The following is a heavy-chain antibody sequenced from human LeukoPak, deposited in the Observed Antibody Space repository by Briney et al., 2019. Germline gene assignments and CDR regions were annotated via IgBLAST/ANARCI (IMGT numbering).Heavy chain of an antibody. CDR1: GYTFTSYA. CDR3: ARDGVRSYYYYYYMDV. J-gene: IGHJ6*03. V-gene: IGHV7-4-1*02. CDR2: INTNTGNP. D-gene: IGHD3-10*01. Sequence: ASVKVSCKASGYTFTSYAMNWVRQAPGQGLEWMGWINTNTGNPTYAQGFTGRFAFSLDTSVSTAYLQISSLKAEDTAVYYCARDGVRSYYYYYYMDVWGKGTTVTISS.